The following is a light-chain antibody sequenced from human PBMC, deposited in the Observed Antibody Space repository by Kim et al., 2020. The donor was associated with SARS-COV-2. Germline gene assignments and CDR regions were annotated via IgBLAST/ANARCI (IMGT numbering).Light chain of an antibody. CDR1: NIGSTS. CDR2: YDS. J-gene: IGLJ3*02. Sequence: SYELTQPPSVSVAPGKTASITCGGDNIGSTSVHWYQQRPGQAPVLVTYYDSERPSGIPERFSGSTSGNTATLTISRVDAGDEADYVCQVWDSASDNQVFG. V-gene: IGLV3-21*04. CDR3: QVWDSASDNQV.